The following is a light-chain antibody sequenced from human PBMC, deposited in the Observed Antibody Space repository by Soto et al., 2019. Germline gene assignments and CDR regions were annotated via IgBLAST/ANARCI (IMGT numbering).Light chain of an antibody. V-gene: IGKV3-15*01. J-gene: IGKJ2*01. Sequence: EIVMTQSPATLSVSPGERATLSCRASQSVNNDFAWYQQKPGQAPSLLIFGASTRATGIPARFSGSESGTEFTLTISSLQSEDFAVYYCQQYSNWPYTFGQGTKLEIK. CDR1: QSVNND. CDR3: QQYSNWPYT. CDR2: GAS.